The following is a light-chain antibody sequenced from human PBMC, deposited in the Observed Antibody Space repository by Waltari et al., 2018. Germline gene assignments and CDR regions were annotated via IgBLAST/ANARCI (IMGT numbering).Light chain of an antibody. J-gene: IGKJ1*01. CDR2: DAS. CDR1: QSVSSQ. CDR3: QQCNNSPPT. V-gene: IGKV3-11*01. Sequence: EIVLTQSPATLSLSPGEGATLSCRASQSVSSQLVWYQQKPGQAPRLLIYDASNRATGIPARFSGSVSGTDFTLTIRSLEPEDFAVYYCQQCNNSPPTFGQGTKVEIK.